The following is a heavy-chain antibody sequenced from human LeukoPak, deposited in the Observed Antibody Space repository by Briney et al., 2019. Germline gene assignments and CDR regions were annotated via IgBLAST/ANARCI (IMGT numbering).Heavy chain of an antibody. Sequence: ASVKVSCKASGGTFSSYAISWVRQAPGQGLEWMGGIIPILGTANYAQKFQGRVTITADKSTSTAYMELSSLRSEDTAVYYCASSSILRYFDWLFNGMDVWGKGTAVTVSS. J-gene: IGHJ6*04. CDR1: GGTFSSYA. CDR2: IIPILGTA. V-gene: IGHV1-69*06. CDR3: ASSSILRYFDWLFNGMDV. D-gene: IGHD3-9*01.